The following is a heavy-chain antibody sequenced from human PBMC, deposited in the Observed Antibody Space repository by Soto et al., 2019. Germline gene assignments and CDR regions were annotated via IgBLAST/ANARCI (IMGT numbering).Heavy chain of an antibody. CDR1: GYTLTELS. CDR3: ATDPSAVLRFLEWPPALFDP. D-gene: IGHD3-3*01. CDR2: VDPEDGET. J-gene: IGHJ5*02. V-gene: IGHV1-24*01. Sequence: ASVKVSCKVSGYTLTELSMHWVRQAPGKGLEWMGGVDPEDGETIYAQKFQGRVTMTEDTSTDTAYMELSSLRSEDTAVYYCATDPSAVLRFLEWPPALFDPWGQGTLVTVSS.